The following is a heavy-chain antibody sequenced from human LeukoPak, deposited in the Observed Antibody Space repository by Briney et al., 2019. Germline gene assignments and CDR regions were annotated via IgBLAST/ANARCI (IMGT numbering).Heavy chain of an antibody. CDR3: ASMRYCSSTSCYTHFDY. V-gene: IGHV4-39*01. D-gene: IGHD2-2*02. CDR1: SGSISSSSYY. Sequence: SETLSLTCTVSSGSISSSSYYWGWIRQPPGKGLEWIGTIYYSGSTYYNPSLKSRVTISVDTSKNQFSLKLSSVTAADTAVYYCASMRYCSSTSCYTHFDYWGQGTLVTVSS. J-gene: IGHJ4*02. CDR2: IYYSGST.